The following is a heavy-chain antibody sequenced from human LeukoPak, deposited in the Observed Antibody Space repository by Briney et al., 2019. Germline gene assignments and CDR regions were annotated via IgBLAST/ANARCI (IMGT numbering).Heavy chain of an antibody. CDR3: AKGGGYEAQYYYYYLDV. Sequence: GGSLRLSCVGSGFILRSYAMSWVRQAPGKGLQWVSSLGISGDYAWYAGSVKGRFTISRDSSKNTLYLQMKSLRAEDTAVYYCAKGGGYEAQYYYYYLDVWGKGTTVTISS. D-gene: IGHD5-12*01. J-gene: IGHJ6*03. CDR1: GFILRSYA. CDR2: LGISGDYA. V-gene: IGHV3-23*01.